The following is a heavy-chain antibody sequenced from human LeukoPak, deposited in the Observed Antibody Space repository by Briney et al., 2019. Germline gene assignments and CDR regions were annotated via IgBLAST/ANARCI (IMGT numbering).Heavy chain of an antibody. Sequence: PSETLSLTCAVSGYPISSGYYWVWIRQPPGKGLEGIGSVYHTGSTYYHPYLKSRVTISLDTSKNQFSLRLTSVTAADTALYYCASHYYASSGSLFDSWGRGSLVTVSS. V-gene: IGHV4-38-2*01. D-gene: IGHD3-22*01. J-gene: IGHJ4*02. CDR3: ASHYYASSGSLFDS. CDR2: VYHTGST. CDR1: GYPISSGYY.